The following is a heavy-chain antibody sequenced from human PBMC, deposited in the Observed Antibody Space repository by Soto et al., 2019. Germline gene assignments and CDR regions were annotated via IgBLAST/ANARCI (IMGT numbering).Heavy chain of an antibody. J-gene: IGHJ4*02. CDR1: GFTFSSYG. CDR2: IWYDGSNK. V-gene: IGHV3-33*01. CDR3: ARDRNYYDSSGYYVSFDY. D-gene: IGHD3-22*01. Sequence: GGSLRLSCAASGFTFSSYGMHWVRQAPGKGLEWVAVIWYDGSNKYYADSVKGRFTISRDNSKNTLYLQMNSLRAEDTAVYYCARDRNYYDSSGYYVSFDYWGQGTLVTVSS.